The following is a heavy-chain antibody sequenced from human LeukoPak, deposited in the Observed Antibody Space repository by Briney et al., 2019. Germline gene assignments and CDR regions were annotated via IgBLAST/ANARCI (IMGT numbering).Heavy chain of an antibody. D-gene: IGHD3-10*01. J-gene: IGHJ4*02. V-gene: IGHV4-39*07. CDR3: ARVPREYYYGSGSRNFDY. CDR1: GDSISTSKSY. CDR2: IYYTGNT. Sequence: ASDTLSLTCTVSGDSISTSKSYWGWIRQPPLKGLEWIGSIYYTGNTYYNASLKSRVTISVDTSKNQFSLKLSSVTAADTAVYYCARVPREYYYGSGSRNFDYWGQGTLVTVSS.